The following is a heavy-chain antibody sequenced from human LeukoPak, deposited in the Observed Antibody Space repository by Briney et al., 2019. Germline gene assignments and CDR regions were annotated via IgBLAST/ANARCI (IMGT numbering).Heavy chain of an antibody. CDR2: VTDGGDTT. CDR3: AKEGYYYDSSGYYYSYFDY. V-gene: IGHV3-23*01. D-gene: IGHD3-22*01. CDR1: GFTFSHYA. J-gene: IGHJ4*02. Sequence: GGSLRLSCAASGFTFSHYAMHWVRQAPGQGLEWVSSVTDGGDTTYYADSVKGRFTISRDNPKNTLYLQMNSLRAEDTAVYYCAKEGYYYDSSGYYYSYFDYWGQGTLVTVSS.